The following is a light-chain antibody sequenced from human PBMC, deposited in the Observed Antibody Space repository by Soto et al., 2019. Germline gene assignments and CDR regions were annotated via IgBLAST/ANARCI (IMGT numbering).Light chain of an antibody. Sequence: IVLTQSPATLSLSPGERAPLSCRASQSVSSYLAWYQQKPGQAPRLLIYDASSRVAGIPARFRGSGSGTDFTLTISSLEPEDFAVYYCQQRLMTFGQGTKVDIK. V-gene: IGKV3-11*01. CDR1: QSVSSY. CDR3: QQRLMT. J-gene: IGKJ1*01. CDR2: DAS.